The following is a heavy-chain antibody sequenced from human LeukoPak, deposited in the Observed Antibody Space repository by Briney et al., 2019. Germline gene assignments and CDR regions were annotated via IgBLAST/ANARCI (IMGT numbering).Heavy chain of an antibody. J-gene: IGHJ6*03. Sequence: SVKVSCKASGGTFSSYAISWVRQAPGQGLEWMGGIIPIFGTANYAQKFQGRVTITADESTSTAYMELSSLRHDDLAVYYCARGRGTSGSNRDFYYYYYMDVWGKGTTVTVSS. CDR2: IIPIFGTA. V-gene: IGHV1-69*13. CDR1: GGTFSSYA. CDR3: ARGRGTSGSNRDFYYYYYMDV. D-gene: IGHD2-15*01.